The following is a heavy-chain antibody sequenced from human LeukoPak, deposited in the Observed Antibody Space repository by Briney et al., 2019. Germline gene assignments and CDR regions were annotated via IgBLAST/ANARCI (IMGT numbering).Heavy chain of an antibody. Sequence: PSETLSLTCAVYGGSFSGYYWSWIRQPPGEGLEWIGEINHSGSTNYNPSLKSRVTISVDTSKNQFSLKLSSVTAADTAVYYCARGLYSWGQGTLVTVSS. CDR3: ARGLYS. J-gene: IGHJ4*02. D-gene: IGHD3-16*01. V-gene: IGHV4-34*01. CDR2: INHSGST. CDR1: GGSFSGYY.